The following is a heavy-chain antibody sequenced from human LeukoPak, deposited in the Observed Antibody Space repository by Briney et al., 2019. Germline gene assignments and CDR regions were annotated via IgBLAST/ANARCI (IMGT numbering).Heavy chain of an antibody. D-gene: IGHD3-16*01. Sequence: GGSLRLSCAASGFTFSRYEMNWVRQAPGKGLEWVSYISSSGSTIYYADSVKGRSTISRDNAKNSLYLQMNSLRAEDTAVYYCARGVRRKGGFDYWGQGTLVTVSS. V-gene: IGHV3-48*03. CDR3: ARGVRRKGGFDY. CDR1: GFTFSRYE. CDR2: ISSSGSTI. J-gene: IGHJ4*02.